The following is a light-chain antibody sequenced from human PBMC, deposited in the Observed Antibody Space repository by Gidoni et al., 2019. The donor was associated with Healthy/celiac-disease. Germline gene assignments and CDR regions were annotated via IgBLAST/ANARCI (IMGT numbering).Light chain of an antibody. V-gene: IGKV1-13*02. CDR2: DAS. CDR1: QGISSA. Sequence: IQLTQSPSSLSASVGDRVTITCRASQGISSALAWYQQKPRKAPKLLIYDASSLESGVPSRFSGSGSGTDFTLTISSLQPEDFATYYCQQFNSYPLTFGGGTKVEIK. J-gene: IGKJ4*01. CDR3: QQFNSYPLT.